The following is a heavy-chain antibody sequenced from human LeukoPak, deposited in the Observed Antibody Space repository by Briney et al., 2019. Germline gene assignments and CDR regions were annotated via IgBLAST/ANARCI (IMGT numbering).Heavy chain of an antibody. Sequence: GGSLRLSCAASGFTFSSYSMNWVCQAPGKGLEWVSSISSSSSYIYYADTVKGRFTISRDNAKNSLYLQMNSLRAEDTAVYYCARDLTGTDDYWGQGTLVTVSS. CDR2: ISSSSSYI. J-gene: IGHJ4*02. D-gene: IGHD1-20*01. V-gene: IGHV3-21*01. CDR1: GFTFSSYS. CDR3: ARDLTGTDDY.